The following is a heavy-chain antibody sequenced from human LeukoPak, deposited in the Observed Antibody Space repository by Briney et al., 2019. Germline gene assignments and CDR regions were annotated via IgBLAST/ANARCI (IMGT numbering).Heavy chain of an antibody. J-gene: IGHJ4*02. CDR2: ISGSGGST. Sequence: GGSLRLSCAASGFTFSSYAMSWVRQAPGKGLEWVSGISGSGGSTYYGDPVKGRFTISRDNSKNTLDLQMNSLRAEDTAVYYCAKEPRDCSGGTCPSPGGYYLDYWGQGTLVTVSS. CDR1: GFTFSSYA. V-gene: IGHV3-23*01. CDR3: AKEPRDCSGGTCPSPGGYYLDY. D-gene: IGHD2-15*01.